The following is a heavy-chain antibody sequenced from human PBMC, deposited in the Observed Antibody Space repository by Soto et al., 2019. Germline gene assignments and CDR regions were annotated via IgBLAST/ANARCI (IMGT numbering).Heavy chain of an antibody. CDR2: IYYSGST. J-gene: IGHJ6*02. D-gene: IGHD6-13*01. Sequence: QVQLQESGPGLVKPSQTLSLTCTVSAGSISSGDYYWSWIRQPPGKGLEWIGYIYYSGSTYYNPSLKSRVTISVDTSKNQFSLKLSSVTAADTAVYYCARGSGIAGYYYYYGMDVWGQGTTVTVSS. CDR3: ARGSGIAGYYYYYGMDV. V-gene: IGHV4-30-4*01. CDR1: AGSISSGDYY.